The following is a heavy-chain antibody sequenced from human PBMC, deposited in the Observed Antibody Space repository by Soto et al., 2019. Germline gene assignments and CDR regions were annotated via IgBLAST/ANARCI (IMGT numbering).Heavy chain of an antibody. CDR3: AGLCGGRCYGSDG. Sequence: GGSAKVFSKASGYSFTSYAMPWGRQDPGQRPEWMGWINTGNGNTKYSQQIQGRVTLTRDTFASTAYMELSSRRSEDTAVYYWAGLCGGRCYGSDGWGPGTTVTVPS. CDR2: INTGNGNT. J-gene: IGHJ6*02. V-gene: IGHV1-3*04. CDR1: GYSFTSYA. D-gene: IGHD2-15*01.